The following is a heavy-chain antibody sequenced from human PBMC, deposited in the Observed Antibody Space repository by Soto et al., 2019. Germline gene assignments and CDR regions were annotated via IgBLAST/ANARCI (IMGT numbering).Heavy chain of an antibody. CDR2: IIPIFGTA. Sequence: SVKVAWKAAGGAFSSYAISWVRQDPGQGLEWMGGIIPIFGTANYAQKFQGRVTITADKSTSTAYMELSSLRSEDTAVYYCASKGYYDSSGYYNYYYYGMDVWGQGTTVT. CDR3: ASKGYYDSSGYYNYYYYGMDV. J-gene: IGHJ6*02. V-gene: IGHV1-69*06. CDR1: GGAFSSYA. D-gene: IGHD3-22*01.